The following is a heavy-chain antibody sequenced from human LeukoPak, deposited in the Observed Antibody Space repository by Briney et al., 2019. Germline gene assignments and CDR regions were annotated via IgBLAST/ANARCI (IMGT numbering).Heavy chain of an antibody. V-gene: IGHV4-4*02. Sequence: SETLSLTCAVSGGSIRSSNGWSWVRPRAGEGLEWIGEIYHSGTTNYNPSLKRRVTISVDKSKTPFSLTLSSVTAADTAVYYCARPGIVVVTPQLQPAFTFDSWGQGTLVTVSS. D-gene: IGHD2-21*02. CDR3: ARPGIVVVTPQLQPAFTFDS. CDR1: GGSIRSSNG. CDR2: IYHSGTT. J-gene: IGHJ4*02.